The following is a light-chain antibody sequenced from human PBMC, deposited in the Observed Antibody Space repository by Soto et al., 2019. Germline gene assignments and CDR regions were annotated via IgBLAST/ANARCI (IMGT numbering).Light chain of an antibody. J-gene: IGKJ1*01. CDR2: GAS. CDR3: QQYYSYPPWT. Sequence: EIVLTQYPGTLSLSPGERDALSCRASQSVSSSYLAWYQQKPGQAPRLLIYGASSRATGIPDRFSGSGSGTDFTLTISCLQSEDFATYYCQQYYSYPPWTFGQGIKADIK. CDR1: QSVSSSY. V-gene: IGKV3-20*01.